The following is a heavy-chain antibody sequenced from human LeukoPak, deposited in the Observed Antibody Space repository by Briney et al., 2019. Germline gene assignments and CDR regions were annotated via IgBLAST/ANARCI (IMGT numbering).Heavy chain of an antibody. CDR2: ISYDGSDE. Sequence: GRSLRLSCVASGLAFSSYSMHWVRQAPGKGLEWVGVISYDGSDEYYTDSVKGRFTISRDNSKNTVYPQMNSLRADDTAVYYCARDFTPEWFDIHWGQGTLVTVS. CDR1: GLAFSSYS. J-gene: IGHJ4*02. CDR3: ARDFTPEWFDIH. V-gene: IGHV3-30*04. D-gene: IGHD3-3*01.